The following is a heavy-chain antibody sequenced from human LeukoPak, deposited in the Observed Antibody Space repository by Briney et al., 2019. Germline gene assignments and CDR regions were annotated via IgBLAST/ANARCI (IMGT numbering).Heavy chain of an antibody. CDR2: IYYSGST. D-gene: IGHD6-19*01. Sequence: PSETLSLTCTVSGGSISSYYWSWIRQPPGKGLEWIGYIYYSGSTNYNPSLKSRVTISVDTSKNQFSLKLNSVTAADTAFYYCARIYSSGWYHWFDSWGQGTLVTVSS. V-gene: IGHV4-59*12. CDR1: GGSISSYY. CDR3: ARIYSSGWYHWFDS. J-gene: IGHJ5*01.